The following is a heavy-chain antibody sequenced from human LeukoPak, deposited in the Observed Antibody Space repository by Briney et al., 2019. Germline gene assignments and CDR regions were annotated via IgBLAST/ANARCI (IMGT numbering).Heavy chain of an antibody. Sequence: GGSLRLSCAASGFTFSSYEMNWVRQAPGKGLEWVSYIGSSGSTIYYADSVKGRFTISRDNARNSLYLQMNSLRAEDTAVYYCARTSMITFGGVIVIPFDYWGQGTLVTVSS. J-gene: IGHJ4*02. CDR2: IGSSGSTI. V-gene: IGHV3-48*03. CDR1: GFTFSSYE. D-gene: IGHD3-16*02. CDR3: ARTSMITFGGVIVIPFDY.